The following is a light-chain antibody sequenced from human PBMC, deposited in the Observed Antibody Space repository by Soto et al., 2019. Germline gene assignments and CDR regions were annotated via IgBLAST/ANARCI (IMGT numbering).Light chain of an antibody. CDR3: SSYTTTSTLV. J-gene: IGLJ2*01. CDR2: EVS. Sequence: QSALTQPASVSGSPGQSITISCTGTSSDVGAYNYVAWYQHHPGKAPKVMVYEVSYRPPWVSNRFSGSKSGNTASVTISGLQAEDEADYYCSSYTTTSTLVFGGGTKVTVL. V-gene: IGLV2-14*01. CDR1: SSDVGAYNY.